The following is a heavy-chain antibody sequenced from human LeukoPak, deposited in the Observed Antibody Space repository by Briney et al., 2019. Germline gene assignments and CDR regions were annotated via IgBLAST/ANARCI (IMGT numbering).Heavy chain of an antibody. Sequence: SETLSLTCTVSGGSISSSSYYWGWIRQPPGKGLEWIGSIYYSGSTYYNPSLKSRVTISVDTSKNQFSLKLSSVTAADTAVYYCAGAAAGYNWFDPWGQGTLVTVSS. J-gene: IGHJ5*02. CDR1: GGSISSSSYY. CDR2: IYYSGST. V-gene: IGHV4-39*07. CDR3: AGAAAGYNWFDP. D-gene: IGHD6-13*01.